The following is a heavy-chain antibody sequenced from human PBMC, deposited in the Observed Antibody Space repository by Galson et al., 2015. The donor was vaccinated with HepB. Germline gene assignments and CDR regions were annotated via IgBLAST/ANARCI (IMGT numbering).Heavy chain of an antibody. Sequence: SETLSLTCAVYGGSFSGYYWSWIRQPPGKGLEWIGEINHSGSTNYNPSLKGRVTISVDTSKNQFSLKLSSVTAADTAVYYCARGRWRSTVTTTRAEYYQHWGQGTLVTVSS. CDR2: INHSGST. CDR1: GGSFSGYY. J-gene: IGHJ1*01. CDR3: ARGRWRSTVTTTRAEYYQH. V-gene: IGHV4-34*01. D-gene: IGHD4-17*01.